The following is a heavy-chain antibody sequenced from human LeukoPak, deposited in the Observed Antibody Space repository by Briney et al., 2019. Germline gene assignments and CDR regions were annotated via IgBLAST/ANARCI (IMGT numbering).Heavy chain of an antibody. J-gene: IGHJ4*02. CDR2: ITYSGSI. Sequence: SETLSLTCAVSGGSFSGKYWTWIRQPPGKGLEWIGEITYSGSIYYKPSLKSRVTISVDTSKNQFSLKLNSVTAADTAVYYCARDLMTWGQGTLVTVSS. V-gene: IGHV4-34*01. CDR3: ARDLMT. CDR1: GGSFSGKY.